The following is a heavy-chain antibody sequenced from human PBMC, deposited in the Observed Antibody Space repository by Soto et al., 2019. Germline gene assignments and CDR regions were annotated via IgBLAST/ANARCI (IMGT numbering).Heavy chain of an antibody. CDR2: IKSKTDGGTT. Sequence: GSLRLSCAASGFTFSNAWMSWVRQAPGKGLEWVGRIKSKTDGGTTDYAAPVKGRFTISRDDSKNTLYLQMNSLKTEDTAVYYCTTDANSGSYYFDYWGQGTLVTVSS. CDR1: GFTFSNAW. D-gene: IGHD1-26*01. J-gene: IGHJ4*02. V-gene: IGHV3-15*01. CDR3: TTDANSGSYYFDY.